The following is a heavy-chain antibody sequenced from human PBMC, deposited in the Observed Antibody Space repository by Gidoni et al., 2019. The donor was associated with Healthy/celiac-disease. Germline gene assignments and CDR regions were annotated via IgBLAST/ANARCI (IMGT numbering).Heavy chain of an antibody. J-gene: IGHJ4*02. CDR1: GFTFSSYA. Sequence: QVQLVESGGGVVQPGRSLRLSCAASGFTFSSYAMHWVRQAPGKGLEWVAVISYDGSNKYYADSVKGRFTISRDNSKNTLYLQMNSLRAEDTAVYYCARVKTIQWLVRFGAFDYWGQGTLVTVSS. CDR2: ISYDGSNK. D-gene: IGHD6-19*01. V-gene: IGHV3-30-3*01. CDR3: ARVKTIQWLVRFGAFDY.